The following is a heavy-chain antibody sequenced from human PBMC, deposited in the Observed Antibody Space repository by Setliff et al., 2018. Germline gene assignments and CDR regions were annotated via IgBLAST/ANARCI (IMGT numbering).Heavy chain of an antibody. Sequence: ASVKVSCKASGYSFSDYDINWVRQAPGQGLEWMGWMNAHSGDSGCAQKFQGRVTMTRDTSISTAYMELNSLQYEDTAVYYCARGKWFRLDKSAWSNWFDPWGQGTLVTVSS. CDR1: GYSFSDYD. CDR3: ARGKWFRLDKSAWSNWFDP. CDR2: MNAHSGDS. V-gene: IGHV1-8*01. J-gene: IGHJ5*02. D-gene: IGHD5-12*01.